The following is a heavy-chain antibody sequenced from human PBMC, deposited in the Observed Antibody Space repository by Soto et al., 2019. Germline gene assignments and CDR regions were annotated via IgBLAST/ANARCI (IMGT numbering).Heavy chain of an antibody. CDR2: ISGSGGST. CDR1: GFTFSNYA. CDR3: AKTRLAGSYHYGMDV. J-gene: IGHJ6*02. V-gene: IGHV3-23*01. D-gene: IGHD6-13*01. Sequence: EVQLLESGGGLVQPGGSLRLSCAASGFTFSNYAMSWVRQAPGKGLDWVSVISGSGGSTYYANSVKGRFTISRDNSNNTLYMQMNSLRADDTAVFYCAKTRLAGSYHYGMDVWGQGTTVTVSS.